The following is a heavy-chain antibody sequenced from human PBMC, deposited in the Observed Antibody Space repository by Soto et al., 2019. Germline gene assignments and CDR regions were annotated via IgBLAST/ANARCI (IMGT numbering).Heavy chain of an antibody. V-gene: IGHV3-11*01. J-gene: IGHJ4*02. D-gene: IGHD6-19*01. Sequence: GGSLRLSCAASGFTFSDYYMSWIRQAPGKGLEWVSSISSTGSTIYYADSVKGRFTISRDNSKNTLYLQMSSLRAEDTAVYYCAKGRVAGKFDFWGQGIEVSVSS. CDR3: AKGRVAGKFDF. CDR1: GFTFSDYY. CDR2: ISSTGSTI.